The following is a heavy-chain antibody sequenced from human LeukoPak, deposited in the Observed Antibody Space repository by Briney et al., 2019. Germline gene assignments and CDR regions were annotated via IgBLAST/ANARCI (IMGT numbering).Heavy chain of an antibody. J-gene: IGHJ3*02. CDR1: GFTFSSYS. D-gene: IGHD1-14*01. CDR2: ISSSSSYI. CDR3: ARAAPGPRRSEAFDI. V-gene: IGHV3-21*01. Sequence: GGSLRLSCAASGFTFSSYSMNRVRQAPGKGLEWVSSISSSSSYIYYADSVKGRFTISRDNAKNSLYLQMNSLRAEDTAVYYCARAAPGPRRSEAFDIWGQGTMVTVSS.